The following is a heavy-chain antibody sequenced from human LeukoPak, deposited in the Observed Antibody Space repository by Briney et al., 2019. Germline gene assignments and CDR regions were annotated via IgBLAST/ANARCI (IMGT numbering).Heavy chain of an antibody. CDR3: ARGPGAAAMEAFDI. D-gene: IGHD1-26*01. J-gene: IGHJ3*02. CDR2: LYETGST. Sequence: SETLSLTCTVSSGSISTYYWSWIRQPAGKGLEYIGRLYETGSTNYNPSLKRRVTMSVDTSTNQFSLQLSSVTAADTAVYYCARGPGAAAMEAFDIWGQGTMVTVS. CDR1: SGSISTYY. V-gene: IGHV4-4*07.